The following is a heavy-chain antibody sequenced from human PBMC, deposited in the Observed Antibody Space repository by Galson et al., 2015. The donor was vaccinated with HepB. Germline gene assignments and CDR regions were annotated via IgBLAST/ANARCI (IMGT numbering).Heavy chain of an antibody. J-gene: IGHJ4*02. CDR2: LSGNGDTA. D-gene: IGHD2-2*02. V-gene: IGHV3-23*01. Sequence: SLRLSCAASGFTFSSYAMSWVRQAPGKGLEWVSVLSGNGDTANYAESVKGRFTISRDSSKNTLYLQMNSLRDEDTALYYCAKARSSSTTSCYNYWGQGTLVTVSS. CDR3: AKARSSSTTSCYNY. CDR1: GFTFSSYA.